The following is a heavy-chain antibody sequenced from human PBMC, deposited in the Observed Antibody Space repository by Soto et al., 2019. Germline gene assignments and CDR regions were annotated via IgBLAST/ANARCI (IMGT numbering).Heavy chain of an antibody. CDR3: ARTPSGYCSSTSCYGNYYYYGMDG. D-gene: IGHD2-2*03. V-gene: IGHV4-59*01. CDR1: GGSISSYY. Sequence: SETLSLTCTVSGGSISSYYWSWILQPPGKGLEWIGYIYYSGSTNYNPSLKSRVTISVDTSKNQFSLKLSSVTAADTAVYYCARTPSGYCSSTSCYGNYYYYGMDGWGQGTTVTVSS. CDR2: IYYSGST. J-gene: IGHJ6*02.